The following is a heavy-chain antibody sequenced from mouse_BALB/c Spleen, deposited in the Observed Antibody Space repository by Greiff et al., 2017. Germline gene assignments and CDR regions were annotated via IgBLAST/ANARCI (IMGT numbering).Heavy chain of an antibody. CDR1: GFTFSSFG. J-gene: IGHJ4*01. V-gene: IGHV5-6*01. Sequence: DVQLVESGGGLVQPGGSRKLSCAASGFTFSSFGMHWVRQAPEKGLEWVAYISSGGSYTYYPDSVKGRFTISRDNAKNTLYLQMSSLKSEDTAMYYCARHDDGNHYAMDYWGQGTSVTVSS. CDR2: ISSGGSYT. D-gene: IGHD2-1*01. CDR3: ARHDDGNHYAMDY.